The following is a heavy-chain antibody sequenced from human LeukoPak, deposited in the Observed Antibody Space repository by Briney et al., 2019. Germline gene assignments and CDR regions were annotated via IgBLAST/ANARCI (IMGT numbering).Heavy chain of an antibody. D-gene: IGHD4-17*01. CDR2: ISDDGRNK. V-gene: IGHV3-30*18. CDR3: AKRPSDYGDYVTYFDY. Sequence: GGSLRLSCAASGFSFISYGMHWVRQAPGKGLEWVGVISDDGRNKKYADSVKGRFTITRDNSKDTLYLQMNSLRDEDTAVYYCAKRPSDYGDYVTYFDYWGQGTLVTVSS. CDR1: GFSFISYG. J-gene: IGHJ4*02.